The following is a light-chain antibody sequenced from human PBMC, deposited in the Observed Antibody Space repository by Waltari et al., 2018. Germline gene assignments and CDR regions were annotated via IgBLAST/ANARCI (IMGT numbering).Light chain of an antibody. J-gene: IGKJ4*01. CDR3: HQYEISPAT. V-gene: IGKV3-20*01. CDR2: GTS. Sequence: EIVLTQSPGTLSLSLAERATLSCRASQSVSTDYLAWYQQKPGQAPRLLIYGTSNRATGIPDRFSGSGSGTDFTLTISRLEPEDFAVYYCHQYEISPATFGGGSKVGIK. CDR1: QSVSTDY.